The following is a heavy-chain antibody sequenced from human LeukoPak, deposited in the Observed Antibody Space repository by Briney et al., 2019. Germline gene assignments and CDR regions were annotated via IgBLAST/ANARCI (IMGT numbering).Heavy chain of an antibody. D-gene: IGHD3-22*01. CDR3: VRERVGYDTSGRGPRFDC. V-gene: IGHV4-4*07. CDR1: GGSISNYY. CDR2: IHSSGDT. Sequence: SETLSLTCTVSGGSISNYYWSWVRQPAGKGLEWIGRIHSSGDTNYNLSLTSRLTISLDKSRNQLSLKLSSMTPADTAVYYCVRERVGYDTSGRGPRFDCWGQGTLVTVSS. J-gene: IGHJ4*02.